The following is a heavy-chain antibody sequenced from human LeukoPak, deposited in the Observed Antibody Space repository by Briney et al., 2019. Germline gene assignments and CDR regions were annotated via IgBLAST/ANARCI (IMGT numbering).Heavy chain of an antibody. Sequence: GGSLRLSCAASGFTFSSYAMSWVRQAPGKVLEWVSGISGSGGSTYYANSVKGRFTISRDNSKNTLYLQMNSLRAEDTAVYYCAKNLGRQQLGYITHWGQGTLVTVSS. D-gene: IGHD6-13*01. CDR3: AKNLGRQQLGYITH. J-gene: IGHJ4*02. CDR1: GFTFSSYA. V-gene: IGHV3-23*01. CDR2: ISGSGGST.